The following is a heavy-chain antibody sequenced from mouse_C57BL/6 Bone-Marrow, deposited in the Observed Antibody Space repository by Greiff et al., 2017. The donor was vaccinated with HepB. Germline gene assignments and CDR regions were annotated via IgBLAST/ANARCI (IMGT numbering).Heavy chain of an antibody. Sequence: VQLQQSVAELVRPGASVKLSCTASGFNIKNTYMHWVKQRPEQGLEWIGRIDPANGNTKYAPKFQGKATITADTSSNTAYLQLSSLTSEHTAIYYCARSLHYYGSSHWYFDVWGTGTTVTVSS. CDR3: ARSLHYYGSSHWYFDV. V-gene: IGHV14-3*01. J-gene: IGHJ1*03. D-gene: IGHD1-1*01. CDR2: IDPANGNT. CDR1: GFNIKNTY.